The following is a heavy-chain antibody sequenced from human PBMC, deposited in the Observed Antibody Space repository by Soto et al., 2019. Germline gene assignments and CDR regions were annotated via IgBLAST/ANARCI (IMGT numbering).Heavy chain of an antibody. Sequence: RASVKLSCKASGYTFTSYGISWVRQAPGQGLEWMGWISAYNGNTNYAQKLQGRVTMTTDTSTSTAYMELRSLRSDDTAVYYCARVPPIDYYDSSGYAFDIWGQGTMVTVSS. CDR3: ARVPPIDYYDSSGYAFDI. CDR1: GYTFTSYG. V-gene: IGHV1-18*01. D-gene: IGHD3-22*01. CDR2: ISAYNGNT. J-gene: IGHJ3*02.